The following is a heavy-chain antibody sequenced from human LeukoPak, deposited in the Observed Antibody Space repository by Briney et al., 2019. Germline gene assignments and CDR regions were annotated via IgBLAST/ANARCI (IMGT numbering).Heavy chain of an antibody. J-gene: IGHJ4*02. CDR1: GGSFSGYY. D-gene: IGHD3-22*01. V-gene: IGHV4-34*01. CDR3: ARATKLRTMIVVVNKQYYFDY. Sequence: SETLSLTCAVYGGSFSGYYWSWIRQPPGKGLEWIGEINHSGSTNYNPSLKSRVTVSVDTSKNHFSLKLTSVTAADTAVYYCARATKLRTMIVVVNKQYYFDYWGQGTLVTVSS. CDR2: INHSGST.